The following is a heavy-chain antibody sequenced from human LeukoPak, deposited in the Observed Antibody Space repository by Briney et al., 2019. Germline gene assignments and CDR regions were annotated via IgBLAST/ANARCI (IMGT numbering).Heavy chain of an antibody. CDR1: GFTFSDYY. CDR2: ISNSGSTI. Sequence: GGSLRLSCAASGFTFSDYYMNWIRQAPGKGLEWVSYISNSGSTIYYVDSVKGRFTISRDNAKNSLYLQMNSLRAEDTAVYYCASSVEVDIWAFDIWGQGTKVTVSS. V-gene: IGHV3-11*04. CDR3: ASSVEVDIWAFDI. J-gene: IGHJ3*02. D-gene: IGHD3-3*01.